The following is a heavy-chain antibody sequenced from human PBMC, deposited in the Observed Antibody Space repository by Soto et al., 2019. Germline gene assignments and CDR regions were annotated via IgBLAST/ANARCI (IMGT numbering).Heavy chain of an antibody. CDR2: SHDNGTT. V-gene: IGHV4-59*03. CDR3: AVVPAANGHYGMDV. Sequence: SETLSLSCSVFGGSISGYYWSWMRQPPGKGLEWIGYSHDNGTTNYNPSFKSRVTISVDTSKNSLYLQMNSLRAEDTAVYYCAVVPAANGHYGMDVWGQGTTVTVSS. CDR1: GGSISGYY. D-gene: IGHD2-2*01. J-gene: IGHJ6*02.